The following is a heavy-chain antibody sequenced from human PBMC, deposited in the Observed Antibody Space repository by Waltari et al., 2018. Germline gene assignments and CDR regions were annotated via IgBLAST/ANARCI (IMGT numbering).Heavy chain of an antibody. CDR2: VSYRGIT. CDR3: ARTTFVGYFDY. CDR1: SGSISIPDYF. V-gene: IGHV4-30-4*01. J-gene: IGHJ4*02. Sequence: VQLQESGTGLVKPSQTLTLTCTVSSGSISIPDYFWSWIRQAPGKGLEWIGSVSYRGITYYNPSLESRVTMSVDMSKNQFSLNLNSMTAADAAVYYCARTTFVGYFDYWGQGTLVTVSS. D-gene: IGHD1-26*01.